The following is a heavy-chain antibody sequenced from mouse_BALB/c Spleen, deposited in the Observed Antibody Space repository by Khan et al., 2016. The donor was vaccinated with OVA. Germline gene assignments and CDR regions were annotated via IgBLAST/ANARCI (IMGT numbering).Heavy chain of an antibody. V-gene: IGHV1-69*02. CDR1: GYTFTNYW. Sequence: QVQLQQPGAELVRPGASVMLSCKASGYTFTNYWINWVKQRPGQGLEWIGNVYPSDGYTNYNQKFKGKATMTVDKSSSTAYIQLSSTTSEDSAVYYCTRRGEDFFDLWGQGTILTVSS. CDR2: VYPSDGYT. J-gene: IGHJ2*01. CDR3: TRRGEDFFDL.